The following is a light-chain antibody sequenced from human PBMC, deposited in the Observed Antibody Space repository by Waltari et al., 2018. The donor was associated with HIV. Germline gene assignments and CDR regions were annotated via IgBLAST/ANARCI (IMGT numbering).Light chain of an antibody. CDR1: QSVDSRY. CDR3: QQYNSSPFT. CDR2: GAS. J-gene: IGKJ4*01. Sequence: IVLTQSPGTLSLSPGEIATLSCRASQSVDSRYLAWYQQKPGQAPRLLIYGASRRATGIPDRFTGSGSGTDFTLSISRLDPEDFALYYCQQYNSSPFTFGGGTRVEIK. V-gene: IGKV3-20*01.